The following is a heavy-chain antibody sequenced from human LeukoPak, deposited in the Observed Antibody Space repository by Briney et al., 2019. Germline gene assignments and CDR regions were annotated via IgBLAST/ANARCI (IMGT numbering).Heavy chain of an antibody. D-gene: IGHD6-19*01. J-gene: IGHJ5*02. CDR3: ARDRSSGSNWFDP. V-gene: IGHV3-30-3*01. CDR2: ISYDGSNK. Sequence: GSLRLSCAASGFTFSRYWVGWVRQAPGKGLEWVAVISYDGSNKYYADSVKGRFTISRDNSKNTLYLQMNSLRAEDTAVYYCARDRSSGSNWFDPWGQGTLVTVSS. CDR1: GFTFSRYW.